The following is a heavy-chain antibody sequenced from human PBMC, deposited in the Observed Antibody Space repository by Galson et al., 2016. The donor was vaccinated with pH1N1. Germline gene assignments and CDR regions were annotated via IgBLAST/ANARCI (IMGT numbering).Heavy chain of an antibody. Sequence: QSGAEVKKPGASVKVSCKASGYTFTIYAISWVRQAPGQGLEWMGWINVYNGNTNYAQKFQGRVTMTTDTSTTTAYMELRSLRADDTAVYYCAGDFRPSSGIDAFDIWGQGTMVTVSS. CDR3: AGDFRPSSGIDAFDI. D-gene: IGHD3-3*01. CDR2: INVYNGNT. CDR1: GYTFTIYA. J-gene: IGHJ3*02. V-gene: IGHV1-18*01.